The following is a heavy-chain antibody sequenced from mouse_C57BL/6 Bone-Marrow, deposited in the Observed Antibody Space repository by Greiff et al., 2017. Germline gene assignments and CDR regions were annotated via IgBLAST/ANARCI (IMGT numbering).Heavy chain of an antibody. CDR1: GYTFTSYG. Sequence: VQLQQSGAELARPGASVKLSCKASGYTFTSYGISWVKQRTGQGLEWIGEIYPRSGNTYYNEKFKGKATLTADKSSSTAYMELRSLTSEDSAVYLCARSGAYWGQGTLVTVSA. D-gene: IGHD3-1*01. CDR3: ARSGAY. J-gene: IGHJ3*01. CDR2: IYPRSGNT. V-gene: IGHV1-81*01.